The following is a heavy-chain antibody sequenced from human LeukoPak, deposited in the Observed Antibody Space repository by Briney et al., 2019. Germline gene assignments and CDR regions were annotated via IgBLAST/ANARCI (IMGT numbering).Heavy chain of an antibody. J-gene: IGHJ4*02. Sequence: GASVKVSCKASGGTFSSYTISWVRQAPGQGLEWMGRIIPILGIANYAQKIQGRVTITADKSTSTAYMELSSLRSEDTAVYYCARDRCSSTSCYFEWDYWGQGTLVTVSS. CDR2: IIPILGIA. CDR1: GGTFSSYT. CDR3: ARDRCSSTSCYFEWDY. D-gene: IGHD2-2*01. V-gene: IGHV1-69*04.